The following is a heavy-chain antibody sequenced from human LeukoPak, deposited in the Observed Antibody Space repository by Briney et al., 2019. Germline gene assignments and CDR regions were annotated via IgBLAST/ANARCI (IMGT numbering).Heavy chain of an antibody. V-gene: IGHV1-46*01. CDR1: GYSFTSYY. Sequence: GASVKVSCKASGYSFTSYYMHWVRQAPGRGLEWMGLINPSGSSTTYAQRFQGRVTMTRDISTSTDYMELTSLTSDDTAMYYCARDNSVGETAWWFDPWGQGTLVTVSS. CDR3: ARDNSVGETAWWFDP. D-gene: IGHD1-26*01. J-gene: IGHJ5*02. CDR2: INPSGSST.